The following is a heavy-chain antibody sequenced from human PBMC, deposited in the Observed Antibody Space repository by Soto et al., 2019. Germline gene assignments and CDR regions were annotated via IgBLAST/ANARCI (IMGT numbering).Heavy chain of an antibody. CDR3: ARAVAVPADFDY. CDR1: GYTFTGYA. Sequence: ASVKVSCKASGYTFTGYAMHWVRQAPGQRLEWMGWINAGNGNTKYSQKFQGRVTITRDTSASTAYMELSSLRSEDTAVYYCARAVAVPADFDYWGPGTLVTVSP. J-gene: IGHJ4*02. CDR2: INAGNGNT. D-gene: IGHD6-19*01. V-gene: IGHV1-3*01.